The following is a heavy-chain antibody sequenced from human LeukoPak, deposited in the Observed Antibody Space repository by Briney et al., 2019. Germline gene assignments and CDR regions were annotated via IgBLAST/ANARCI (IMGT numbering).Heavy chain of an antibody. CDR3: ARTEESGYSYGYFGYYYYMDV. CDR2: INHSGST. J-gene: IGHJ6*03. Sequence: WETLSLTCAVYGGSFSGYYWSWIRQPPGKGLEWIGEINHSGSTNYNPSLKSRVTISVDTSKNQFSLKLSSVTAADTAVYCCARTEESGYSYGYFGYYYYMDVWGKGTTVTVSS. CDR1: GGSFSGYY. D-gene: IGHD5-18*01. V-gene: IGHV4-34*01.